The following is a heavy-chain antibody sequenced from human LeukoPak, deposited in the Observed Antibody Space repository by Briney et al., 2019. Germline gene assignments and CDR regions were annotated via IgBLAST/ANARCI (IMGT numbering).Heavy chain of an antibody. D-gene: IGHD3-22*01. J-gene: IGHJ4*02. CDR3: ARAGYYDSSGYLHNTFDY. CDR1: GGSFSGYY. CDR2: INHSGST. Sequence: SETLSLTCAVYGGSFSGYYWSWIRQPPGKGLEWIGEINHSGSTNYNPSLKSRVTISVDTSKNQFSLKLSSVTAADTAVYYCARAGYYDSSGYLHNTFDYWGQGTLVTVSS. V-gene: IGHV4-34*01.